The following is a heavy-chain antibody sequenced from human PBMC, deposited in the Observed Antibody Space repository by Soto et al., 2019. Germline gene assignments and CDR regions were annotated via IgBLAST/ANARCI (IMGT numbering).Heavy chain of an antibody. Sequence: QVQLQESGPGLVKPSQTLSLTCTVSGGSISSGDYYWSWIRQPPGKGLEWIGYIYYSGSTYYNPSPTTRVTISVDTSKNQCSLKLTSLTAADTAVYYCAREMITFGQYGMVVWGQGTTVTVSS. CDR2: IYYSGST. V-gene: IGHV4-30-4*01. CDR1: GGSISSGDYY. D-gene: IGHD3-16*01. J-gene: IGHJ6*02. CDR3: AREMITFGQYGMVV.